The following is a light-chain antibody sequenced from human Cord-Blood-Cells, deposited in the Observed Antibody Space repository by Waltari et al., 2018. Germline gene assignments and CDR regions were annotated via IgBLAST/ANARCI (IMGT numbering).Light chain of an antibody. J-gene: IGKJ1*01. CDR2: AAS. CDR1: QSISSY. CDR3: QQSYSTRWT. V-gene: IGKV1-39*01. Sequence: DIQMTQSPSSLSASVGDRVTITCRASQSISSYLKWYQQKPGKAPKLLSYAASSLQSGRPSRFSGSGSGIDVTLTISSLQPEDVATYYFQQSYSTRWTFGQVTKVEIK.